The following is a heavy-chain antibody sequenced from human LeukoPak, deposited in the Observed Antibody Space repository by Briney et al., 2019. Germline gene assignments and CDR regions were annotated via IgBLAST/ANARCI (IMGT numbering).Heavy chain of an antibody. J-gene: IGHJ6*02. CDR2: IYYSGST. CDR3: ARLVVVTAISGMDV. CDR1: GGSISSSSYY. Sequence: SETLSLTCTVSGGSISSSSYYWSWIRQPPGKGLEWIGYIYYSGSTYYNPSLKSRVTISVDTSKNQFSLKLSSVTAADTAVYYCARLVVVTAISGMDVWGQGTTVTVSS. D-gene: IGHD2-21*02. V-gene: IGHV4-30-4*01.